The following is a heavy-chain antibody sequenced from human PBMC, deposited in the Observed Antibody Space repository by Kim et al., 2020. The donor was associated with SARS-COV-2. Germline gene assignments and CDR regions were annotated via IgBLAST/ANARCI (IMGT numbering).Heavy chain of an antibody. CDR2: IYPGDSDT. CDR3: ARHDTTVTTENYYYYGMDV. J-gene: IGHJ6*02. V-gene: IGHV5-51*01. D-gene: IGHD4-17*01. Sequence: GESLKISCKGSGYSFTSYWIGWVRQMPGKGLEWMGIIYPGDSDTRYSPSFQGQVTISADKSISTAYLQWSSLKASDTAMYYCARHDTTVTTENYYYYGMDVWGQGTTVTVSS. CDR1: GYSFTSYW.